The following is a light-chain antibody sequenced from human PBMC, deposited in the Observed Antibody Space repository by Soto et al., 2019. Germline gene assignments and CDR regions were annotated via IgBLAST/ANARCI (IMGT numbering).Light chain of an antibody. CDR1: SSDVGRYDY. J-gene: IGLJ1*01. CDR2: DVT. V-gene: IGLV2-11*01. CDR3: CSFAGSFSYV. Sequence: QSALTQPHSVSGSPGQSVTISCTGTSSDVGRYDYVSWYQQHPGKAPKLIIYDVTERPAGVPDRFSGSKSGNTASLTISGLQAEDEADYSCCSFAGSFSYVFGGGTKVTVL.